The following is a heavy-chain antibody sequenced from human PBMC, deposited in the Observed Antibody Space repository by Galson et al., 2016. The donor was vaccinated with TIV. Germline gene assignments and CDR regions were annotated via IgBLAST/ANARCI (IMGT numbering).Heavy chain of an antibody. D-gene: IGHD2/OR15-2a*01. CDR3: ASVAWFPGLSLDN. V-gene: IGHV1-24*01. CDR1: GDSLSDLS. CDR2: FDPEQHKK. J-gene: IGHJ4*02. Sequence: SVKVSCKVSGDSLSDLSMHWVRQAPGKGLEWMGGFDPEQHKKIYAQKLQSRVTLTEDTSTDTAFLELSSLSFEGTAVYYCASVAWFPGLSLDNWGQGTLVIVSS.